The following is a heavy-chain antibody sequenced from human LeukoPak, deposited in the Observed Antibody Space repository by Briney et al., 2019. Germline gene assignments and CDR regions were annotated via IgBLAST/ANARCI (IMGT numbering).Heavy chain of an antibody. CDR3: ARTQYDYVWGSYRYHLDY. D-gene: IGHD3-16*02. J-gene: IGHJ4*02. CDR1: GFTFSSYS. Sequence: GGSLRLSCAASGFTFSSYSMNWVRQAPGKGLEWVSSISSSSSYIYYADSVKGRFTISRDNAKNSLYLQMNSLRAEDTAVYYCARTQYDYVWGSYRYHLDYWGQGTLVTVSS. V-gene: IGHV3-21*01. CDR2: ISSSSSYI.